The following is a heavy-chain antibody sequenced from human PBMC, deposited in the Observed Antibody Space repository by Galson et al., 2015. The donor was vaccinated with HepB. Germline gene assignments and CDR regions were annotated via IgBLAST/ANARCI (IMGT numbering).Heavy chain of an antibody. CDR1: GFTFSSYG. J-gene: IGHJ5*02. CDR3: AKAYDFWSGSLNWFDP. D-gene: IGHD3-3*01. V-gene: IGHV3-30*18. CDR2: ISYDGSNK. Sequence: SLRLSCAASGFTFSSYGMHWVRQAPGKGLEWVAVISYDGSNKYYADSVKGRFTISRDNSKNTLYLQMNSLRAEDTAVYYCAKAYDFWSGSLNWFDPWGQGTLVTVSS.